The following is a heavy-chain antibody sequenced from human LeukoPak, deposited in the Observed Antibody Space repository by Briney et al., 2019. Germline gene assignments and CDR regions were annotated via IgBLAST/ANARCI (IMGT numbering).Heavy chain of an antibody. V-gene: IGHV4-38-2*01. J-gene: IGHJ4*02. Sequence: SETLSLTCGVSGYSITSGYYWVWIRPPPGKGREWIGSIYHSGSTYYNPSLKSRVTISVDTSKNQFYLKVNSVTAADTAVYYCVGHGEFWGQGTLVTVSS. CDR2: IYHSGST. CDR3: VGHGEF. CDR1: GYSITSGYY. D-gene: IGHD7-27*01.